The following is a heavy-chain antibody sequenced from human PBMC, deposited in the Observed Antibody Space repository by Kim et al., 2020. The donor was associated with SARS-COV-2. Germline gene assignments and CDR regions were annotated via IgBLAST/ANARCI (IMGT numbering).Heavy chain of an antibody. CDR3: ARQIRVTAIPDDAFDI. J-gene: IGHJ3*02. Sequence: SETLSLTCTVSGGSISSSSYYWGWIRQPPGKGLEWIGSIYYSGSTYYNPSLKSRVTISVDTSKNQFSLKLSSVTAADTAVYYCARQIRVTAIPDDAFDIWGQGTMVTVSS. D-gene: IGHD2-21*02. CDR2: IYYSGST. CDR1: GGSISSSSYY. V-gene: IGHV4-39*01.